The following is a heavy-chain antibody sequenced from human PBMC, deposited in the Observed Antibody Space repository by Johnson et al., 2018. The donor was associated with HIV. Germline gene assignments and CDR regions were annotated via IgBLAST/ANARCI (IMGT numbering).Heavy chain of an antibody. V-gene: IGHV3-30-3*01. D-gene: IGHD6-19*01. CDR1: GFTFSSYA. J-gene: IGHJ3*02. CDR2: ISFDGYNK. Sequence: QVQLVESGGGVVQPGRSLRLSCAASGFTFSSYAMHWVRQAPGKGLEWVAVISFDGYNKYYADSVKGRFTISRDSSEKTLYLQMNSLRPEDTAVYYCARGLELYLDLGWYDAFDIWGQGTMVTVSS. CDR3: ARGLELYLDLGWYDAFDI.